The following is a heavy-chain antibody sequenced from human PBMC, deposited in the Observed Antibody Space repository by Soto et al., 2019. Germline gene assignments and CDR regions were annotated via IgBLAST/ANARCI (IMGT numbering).Heavy chain of an antibody. D-gene: IGHD6-6*01. V-gene: IGHV4-59*01. J-gene: IGHJ4*02. CDR3: ARAGIAALRYDY. CDR2: IYYSGST. CDR1: GGSISSYY. Sequence: ETLSLTCTVSGGSISSYYWSWIRQPPGKGLEWIGYIYYSGSTNYNPSLKSRVTISVDTSKNQFSLKLSSVTAADTAVYYCARAGIAALRYDYWGQGTLVTVSS.